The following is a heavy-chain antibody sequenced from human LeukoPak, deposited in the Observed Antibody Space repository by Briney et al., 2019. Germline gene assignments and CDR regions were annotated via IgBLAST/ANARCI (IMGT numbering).Heavy chain of an antibody. D-gene: IGHD6-6*01. Sequence: SETLSLTCTASGGSLSSYYWSWIRQPPGKGLEWMGYIYYSGSTNYNPSLKSRVTISVDTSKNQFSLKLSSVTAADTAVYYYARHIGSSSSVAYYWGQGTLVTVSS. V-gene: IGHV4-59*08. J-gene: IGHJ4*02. CDR2: IYYSGST. CDR3: ARHIGSSSSVAYY. CDR1: GGSLSSYY.